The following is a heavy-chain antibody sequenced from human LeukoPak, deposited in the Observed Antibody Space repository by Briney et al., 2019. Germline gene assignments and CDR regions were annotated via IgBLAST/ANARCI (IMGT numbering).Heavy chain of an antibody. D-gene: IGHD2-15*01. J-gene: IGHJ4*02. CDR2: INPNSGGT. CDR3: AKGYCSGGSCKYYFDY. V-gene: IGHV1-2*06. Sequence: ASVKVSCKASGYTFTGYYMHWVRQAPGRGLEWMGRINPNSGGTNYAQKFQGRVTMTRDTSISTAYMELSRLRSDDTAVYYCAKGYCSGGSCKYYFDYWGQGTLVTVSS. CDR1: GYTFTGYY.